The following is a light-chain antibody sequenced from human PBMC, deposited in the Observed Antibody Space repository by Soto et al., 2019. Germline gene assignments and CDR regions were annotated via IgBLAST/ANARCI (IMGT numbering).Light chain of an antibody. V-gene: IGKV1-33*01. J-gene: IGKJ5*01. CDR1: QDMSNY. CDR3: QQYDNLPIT. Sequence: DIQMTQSPSSXSGSVGDRVTITCQASQDMSNYLNRYQQKPGKAPKLLIYDASNLETGVPSRFSGSGSGTDFTFTISSLQPEDIATYYCQQYDNLPITFGQGTRLEIK. CDR2: DAS.